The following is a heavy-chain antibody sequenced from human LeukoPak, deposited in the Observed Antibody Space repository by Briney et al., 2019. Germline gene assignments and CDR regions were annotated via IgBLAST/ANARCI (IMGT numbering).Heavy chain of an antibody. CDR1: GYTFTSYD. D-gene: IGHD1-26*01. Sequence: ASVKVSCKASGYTFTSYDINWVRQATGQGLEWMGWMNPNSGNTGYAQKFQGRVTMTRDTSISTAYMELSRLRSDDTAVYYCARSRSGSYYHFDYWGQGTLVTVSS. J-gene: IGHJ4*02. CDR2: MNPNSGNT. V-gene: IGHV1-8*02. CDR3: ARSRSGSYYHFDY.